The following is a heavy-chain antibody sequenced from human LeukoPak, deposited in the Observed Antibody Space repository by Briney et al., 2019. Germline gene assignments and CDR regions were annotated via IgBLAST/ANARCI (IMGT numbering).Heavy chain of an antibody. Sequence: GGSLRLSCAASGFTFDDYGMSWVRQAPGKGLEWVSGINWNGGSTGYADSVKGRFTISRDNSKNSLYLQMNSLRAEDTALYYCAKAVGVAVAGAHFDYWGQGTLVTVSS. CDR1: GFTFDDYG. J-gene: IGHJ4*02. CDR3: AKAVGVAVAGAHFDY. CDR2: INWNGGST. V-gene: IGHV3-20*04. D-gene: IGHD6-19*01.